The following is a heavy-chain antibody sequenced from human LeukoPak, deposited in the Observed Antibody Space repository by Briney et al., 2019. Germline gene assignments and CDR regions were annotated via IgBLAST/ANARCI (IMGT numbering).Heavy chain of an antibody. Sequence: SETPSLTCTVSGGSISSGSFYWGWIRQPPGKGLQWIGSISYSGNTHYNPSPKSRVAISVDTSKTSFSLKLSSVTAADTAVYYCARQGGVGATGFDDCWGQGTLVTVSS. V-gene: IGHV4-39*01. D-gene: IGHD1-26*01. CDR3: ARQGGVGATGFDDC. CDR2: ISYSGNT. J-gene: IGHJ4*02. CDR1: GGSISSGSFY.